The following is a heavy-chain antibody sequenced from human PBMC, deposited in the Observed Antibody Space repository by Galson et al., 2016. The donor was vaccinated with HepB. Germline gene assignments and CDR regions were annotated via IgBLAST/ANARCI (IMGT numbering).Heavy chain of an antibody. D-gene: IGHD2-8*02. V-gene: IGHV4-39*07. J-gene: IGHJ4*01. CDR3: SSMGTEFDH. Sequence: SETLSLTCTVSGVSISGSDSHWVWIRQPPGKGLEWLANIHYSGKTYYNPSLKSRITISVDTSKNQFSLKLNSVTAADTAIYICSSMGTEFDHWGQGTLATVPS. CDR1: GVSISGSDSH. CDR2: IHYSGKT.